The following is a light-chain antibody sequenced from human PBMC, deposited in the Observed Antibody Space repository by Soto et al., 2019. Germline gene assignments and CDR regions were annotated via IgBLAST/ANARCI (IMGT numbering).Light chain of an antibody. Sequence: QSALTQPASVSGSPGQSISISCTGTSSDIGTYNRVSWYQHHPDKAPTLLIYEVFTRPSGVSNHFSGSKSGNTASLTISGLQPGDDADYYCSSYTTSDTYVFGTGTKVTVL. CDR2: EVF. V-gene: IGLV2-14*01. CDR3: SSYTTSDTYV. J-gene: IGLJ1*01. CDR1: SSDIGTYNR.